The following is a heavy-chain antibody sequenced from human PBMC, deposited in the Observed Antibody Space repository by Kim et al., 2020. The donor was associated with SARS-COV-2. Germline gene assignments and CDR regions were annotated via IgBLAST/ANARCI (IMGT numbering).Heavy chain of an antibody. CDR3: ARDSYSSGWDGYDYYGMDV. D-gene: IGHD6-19*01. V-gene: IGHV3-7*01. Sequence: GGSLRHSCAASGFTFSSYWMSWVRQAPGKGLEWVANIKQDGSEKYYVDSVKGRFTISRDNAKNSLYLKMNSLRAEDTAVYYCARDSYSSGWDGYDYYGMDVWGQGATLTVS. CDR1: GFTFSSYW. CDR2: IKQDGSEK. J-gene: IGHJ6*02.